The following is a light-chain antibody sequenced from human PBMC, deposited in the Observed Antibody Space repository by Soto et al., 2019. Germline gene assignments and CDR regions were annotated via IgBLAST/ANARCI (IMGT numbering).Light chain of an antibody. J-gene: IGLJ3*02. Sequence: ALTQPPSASRSPGQSVTISCTGTSSDVGGYNYVSWYQQYPGRAPKLMIYEVTKRPSGVPDRFSGSKSGNTASLTVSGLQAEDEADYYCSSYAASNNFYFVFGGGTKVTVL. CDR3: SSYAASNNFYFV. CDR2: EVT. CDR1: SSDVGGYNY. V-gene: IGLV2-8*01.